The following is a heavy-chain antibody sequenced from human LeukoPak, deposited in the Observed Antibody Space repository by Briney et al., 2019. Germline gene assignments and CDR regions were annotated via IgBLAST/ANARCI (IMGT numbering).Heavy chain of an antibody. CDR3: ARDNSQMIKGDSGSTTYWWFDP. Sequence: ASVKVSCKASGFTFTRYWMHWVRPAPGQGLAWMGVISPSGDGTSYAQKFGGRLTMTRDTSTSTVYLELTSLTPEDTAVYYCARDNSQMIKGDSGSTTYWWFDPWGQGTLVIVSS. CDR1: GFTFTRYW. D-gene: IGHD3-16*01. CDR2: ISPSGDGT. V-gene: IGHV1-46*01. J-gene: IGHJ5*02.